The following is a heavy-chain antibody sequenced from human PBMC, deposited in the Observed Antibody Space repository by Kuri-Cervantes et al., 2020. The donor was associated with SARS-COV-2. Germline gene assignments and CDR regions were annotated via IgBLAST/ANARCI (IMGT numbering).Heavy chain of an antibody. J-gene: IGHJ5*02. V-gene: IGHV4-39*01. CDR1: GGSISSSSYY. D-gene: IGHD1-26*01. Sequence: SETLSLTCTVSGGSISSSSYYWGWIRQPPGKGLEWIGSIYYSGSTYYNPSLKSRVTISVDTSKNQFSLKLSSVTAADTAVYYCARQSPDQYSGSSQWFDPWGQGTLVTVSS. CDR2: IYYSGST. CDR3: ARQSPDQYSGSSQWFDP.